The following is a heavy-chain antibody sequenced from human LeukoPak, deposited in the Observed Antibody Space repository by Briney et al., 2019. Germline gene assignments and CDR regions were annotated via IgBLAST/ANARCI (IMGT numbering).Heavy chain of an antibody. J-gene: IGHJ6*03. CDR2: IYYSGST. Sequence: SETLSLTCAVSGGSIGSYYWSWIRQPPGKGLEWIGYIYYSGSTNYNPSLKSRVTISVDTSKNQFSLKLSSVTPADTAVYYCARNIAVAGRGDYMDVWGKGTTVTISS. D-gene: IGHD6-19*01. CDR3: ARNIAVAGRGDYMDV. CDR1: GGSIGSYY. V-gene: IGHV4-59*01.